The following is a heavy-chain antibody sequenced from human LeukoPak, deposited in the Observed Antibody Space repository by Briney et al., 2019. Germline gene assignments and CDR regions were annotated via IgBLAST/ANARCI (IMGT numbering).Heavy chain of an antibody. CDR3: ARGVRRDGYNRHAFDI. J-gene: IGHJ3*02. V-gene: IGHV1-46*01. CDR2: INPSGGST. Sequence: ASVTVSCTASGYTFTSYYMHWVRQAPGQGLEWMGIINPSGGSTSYAQKFQGRVTMTRDTSASTVYMELSSLRSEDTAVYYCARGVRRDGYNRHAFDIWGQGTMVTVSS. CDR1: GYTFTSYY. D-gene: IGHD5-24*01.